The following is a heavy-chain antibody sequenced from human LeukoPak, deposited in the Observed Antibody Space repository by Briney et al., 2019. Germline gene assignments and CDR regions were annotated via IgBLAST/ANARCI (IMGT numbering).Heavy chain of an antibody. V-gene: IGHV3-30*03. Sequence: QPGGSLRLSCAASGVTFSSYGMHWVRQAPGKGLEWVALISSDGNDKLHGDSVKGRFTISRDDSKSTLYLQVNSLRAEDTAVYYCTTKVIRGNSGDDYDDWGQGTLVTVSS. CDR1: GVTFSSYG. D-gene: IGHD5-12*01. CDR3: TTKVIRGNSGDDYDD. J-gene: IGHJ4*02. CDR2: ISSDGNDK.